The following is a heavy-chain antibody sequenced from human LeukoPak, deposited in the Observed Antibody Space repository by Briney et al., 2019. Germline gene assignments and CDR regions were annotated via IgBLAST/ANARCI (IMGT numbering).Heavy chain of an antibody. CDR1: GGSISSGSYY. Sequence: SQTLSLTCTVSGGSISSGSYYWSWIRQPAGKGLEWIGRFYTSGSTNYNPSLKSRVTISIDTSKNQFSLNLNSVTAADTAVYYCARGNAFDFWGQGTVVTVSS. CDR3: ARGNAFDF. V-gene: IGHV4-61*02. J-gene: IGHJ3*01. CDR2: FYTSGST.